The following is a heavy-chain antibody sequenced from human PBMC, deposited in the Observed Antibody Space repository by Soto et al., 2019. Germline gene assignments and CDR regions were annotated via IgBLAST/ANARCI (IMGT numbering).Heavy chain of an antibody. CDR2: IYHSGST. Sequence: SETLSLTCAVSGGSISSNNWLTWVRQPPGKGLEWIGEIYHSGSTNYNPSLKSRVTISVDTSKNQFSLKLSSMTAADTAVYYCARGPSADKVDYWXQGTLVTVSS. D-gene: IGHD3-3*01. J-gene: IGHJ4*02. CDR1: GGSISSNNW. CDR3: ARGPSADKVDY. V-gene: IGHV4-4*02.